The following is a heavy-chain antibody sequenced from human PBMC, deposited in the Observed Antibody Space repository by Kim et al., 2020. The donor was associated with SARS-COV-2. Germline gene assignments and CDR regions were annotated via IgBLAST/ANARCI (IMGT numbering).Heavy chain of an antibody. D-gene: IGHD1-26*01. CDR1: GFTVSSNY. Sequence: GGSLRLSCAASGFTVSSNYMSWVRQAPGKGLEWVSVIYSGGSTYYADSVKGRFTISRHNSKNTLYLQMNSLRAEDTAVYYCARLQWELLTYYFDYWGQGTLVTVSS. J-gene: IGHJ4*02. V-gene: IGHV3-53*04. CDR3: ARLQWELLTYYFDY. CDR2: IYSGGST.